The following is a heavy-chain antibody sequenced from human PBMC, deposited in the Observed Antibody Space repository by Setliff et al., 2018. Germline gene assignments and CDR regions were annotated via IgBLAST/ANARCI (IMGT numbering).Heavy chain of an antibody. D-gene: IGHD6-19*01. CDR1: GFTFSYAW. CDR2: TWYDGTTK. J-gene: IGHJ4*02. CDR3: AKDVGLGSGWSYFDY. Sequence: GGSLRLSCAASGFTFSYAWMHWVRQAPGKGLEWVAGTWYDGTTKYYADSVKGRFTISRDNSRNTLYLQMDSLRADDTAVYFCAKDVGLGSGWSYFDYWGQGALVTVSS. V-gene: IGHV3-33*06.